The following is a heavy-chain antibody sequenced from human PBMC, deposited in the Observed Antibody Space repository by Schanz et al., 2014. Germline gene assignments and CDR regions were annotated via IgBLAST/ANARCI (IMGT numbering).Heavy chain of an antibody. J-gene: IGHJ4*02. D-gene: IGHD6-13*01. Sequence: QVQLQQWGAGLLKASETLSLTCAVYGGSSSDCYWSWIRQPPGKGLEWIGEINHSGGTNYNPSLKSRVARSVDPSKTQFSLILTSGTAADTAVYYCARGYSNIWSPMAYWGQGTLVAVSS. CDR2: INHSGGT. V-gene: IGHV4-34*01. CDR3: ARGYSNIWSPMAY. CDR1: GGSSSDCY.